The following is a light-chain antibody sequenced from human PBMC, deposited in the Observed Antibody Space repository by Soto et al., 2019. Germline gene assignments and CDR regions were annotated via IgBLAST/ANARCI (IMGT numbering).Light chain of an antibody. J-gene: IGLJ1*01. Sequence: QSALTQPASVSGSPGQSITISCTGTSSDVGSYNLVSWYQQHPGTAPKLMIYEGSKRPSGVSNRFSGSKSGNAASLTISGLQSDDEADYYCCSYAGSSTVYVFGTGTKLTVL. CDR1: SSDVGSYNL. V-gene: IGLV2-23*01. CDR2: EGS. CDR3: CSYAGSSTVYV.